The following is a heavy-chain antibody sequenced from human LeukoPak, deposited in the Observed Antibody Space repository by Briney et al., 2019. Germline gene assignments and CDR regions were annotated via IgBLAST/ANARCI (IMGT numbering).Heavy chain of an antibody. Sequence: SSETLSLTCTVSGGSISSGDYYWSWIRQPAGKGLEWIGRTYSSGSTSYNPSLKSRVTISVDTSKDQFSLNLSSVTAADTAVYYCARGGGSRWPFDYWGQGTLVIVSS. J-gene: IGHJ4*02. CDR2: TYSSGST. CDR3: ARGGGSRWPFDY. V-gene: IGHV4-61*02. D-gene: IGHD4-23*01. CDR1: GGSISSGDYY.